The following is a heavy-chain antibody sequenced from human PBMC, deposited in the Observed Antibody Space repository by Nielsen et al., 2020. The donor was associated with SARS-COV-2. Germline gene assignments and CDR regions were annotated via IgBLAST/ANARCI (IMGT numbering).Heavy chain of an antibody. CDR3: ARVAAAGTYYYYYYMDV. J-gene: IGHJ6*03. D-gene: IGHD6-13*01. CDR2: INPNSGGT. CDR1: GYTFTGYY. Sequence: GESLKVSCKASGYTFTGYYMHWVRQAPGQGLGWMGRINPNSGGTNYAQKFQGRVTMTRDTSISTAYMELSRLRSDDTAVYYCARVAAAGTYYYYYYMDVWGKGTTVTVSS. V-gene: IGHV1-2*06.